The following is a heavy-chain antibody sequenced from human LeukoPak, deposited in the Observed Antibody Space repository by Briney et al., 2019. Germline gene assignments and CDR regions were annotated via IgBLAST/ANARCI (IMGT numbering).Heavy chain of an antibody. V-gene: IGHV4-31*03. J-gene: IGHJ4*02. CDR3: ARNRDGYNSFDY. CDR1: GGSINNGGYY. Sequence: SQTLSLTCTVSGGSINNGGYYWSWIRQHPGKGLEWIGYIYYSGSSYYNPSLRSRVTISVDTSKNHFSLKLSSVTAADTAVYYYARNRDGYNSFDYWGQGTLVTVSS. D-gene: IGHD5-24*01. CDR2: IYYSGSS.